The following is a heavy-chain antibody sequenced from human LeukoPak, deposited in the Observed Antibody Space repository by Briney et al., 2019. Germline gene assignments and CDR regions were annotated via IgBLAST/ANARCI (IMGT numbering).Heavy chain of an antibody. CDR1: GFTFSSYA. D-gene: IGHD3-22*01. Sequence: GGSLTLSCAASGFTFSSYAMSWVRQAPGKGLEWVSDISGSGGSTYYADSVKGRFTISRDNSKNTLYLQMNSLRAEDTAVYYCAKEIDYYDSSGYERGFDYWGQGTLVTVSS. V-gene: IGHV3-23*01. CDR2: ISGSGGST. J-gene: IGHJ4*02. CDR3: AKEIDYYDSSGYERGFDY.